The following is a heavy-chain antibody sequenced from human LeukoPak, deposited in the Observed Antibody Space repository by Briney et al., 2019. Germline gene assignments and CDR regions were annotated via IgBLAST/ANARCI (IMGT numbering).Heavy chain of an antibody. CDR1: GGSISSGGYY. V-gene: IGHV4-30-2*01. J-gene: IGHJ4*02. Sequence: SQTLSLTCTVSGGSISSGGYYWSWIRQPPGKGLEWIGYIYHSGSTYYNPSLKSRVTISVDRSKNQFSLKLSSVTAADTAVYYCARDSERYSSGWHGIDYWGQGTLVTVSS. CDR3: ARDSERYSSGWHGIDY. D-gene: IGHD6-25*01. CDR2: IYHSGST.